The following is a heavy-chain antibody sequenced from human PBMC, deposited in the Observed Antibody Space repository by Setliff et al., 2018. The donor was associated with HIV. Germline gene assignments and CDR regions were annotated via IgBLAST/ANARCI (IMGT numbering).Heavy chain of an antibody. V-gene: IGHV1-46*01. CDR2: INPSDGFT. D-gene: IGHD6-13*01. Sequence: ASVKVSCKTSGYTFTAFYIHWVRQAPGQGLEWLGVINPSDGFTTRAQKFQGRLTMTRDTSTSTVHMELSRLRSEDTGVYYCATDDVAVVGTCDHWGQGTLVTVSS. J-gene: IGHJ5*02. CDR3: ATDDVAVVGTCDH. CDR1: GYTFTAFY.